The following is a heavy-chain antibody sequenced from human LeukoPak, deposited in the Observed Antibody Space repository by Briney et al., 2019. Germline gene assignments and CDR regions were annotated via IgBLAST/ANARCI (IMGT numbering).Heavy chain of an antibody. D-gene: IGHD1-1*01. CDR3: GTGNYYYMDV. CDR1: GYSISSGYY. Sequence: SETLSLTCTVSGYSISSGYYWGWIRQPPGKGLEWIGSIYYSGSTYYNPSLKSRVTISVDTSKNQFSLKLSSVTAADTAVYYCGTGNYYYMDVWGKGTTVTISS. V-gene: IGHV4-38-2*02. J-gene: IGHJ6*03. CDR2: IYYSGST.